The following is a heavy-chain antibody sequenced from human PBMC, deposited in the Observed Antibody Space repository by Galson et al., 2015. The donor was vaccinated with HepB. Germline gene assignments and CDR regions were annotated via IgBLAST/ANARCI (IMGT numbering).Heavy chain of an antibody. V-gene: IGHV3-30*18. D-gene: IGHD6-13*01. Sequence: SLRLSCAASGFTFSSYGMHWVRQAPGKGLEWVAVISYDGSNKYYADSVKGRFTISRDNSKNTLYLQMNSLRAEDTAVYYCAKDNSGIAALPGAFDIWGQGTMVTVSS. CDR3: AKDNSGIAALPGAFDI. J-gene: IGHJ3*02. CDR2: ISYDGSNK. CDR1: GFTFSSYG.